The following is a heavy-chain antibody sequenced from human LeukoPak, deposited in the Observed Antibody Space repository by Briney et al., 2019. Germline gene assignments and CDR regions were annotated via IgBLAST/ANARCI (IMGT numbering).Heavy chain of an antibody. CDR1: GFTLSNHW. CDR3: VRNNAMDV. V-gene: IGHV3-7*03. CDR2: VNRDGSET. J-gene: IGHJ6*02. Sequence: GGSLRLSCAASGFTLSNHWMTWVRQVPGRGPEWVANVNRDGSETYYLDSVKGRFTISRDNAKNSLYLQMNSLRAEDTALYYCVRNNAMDVWVQGTTVIVSS. D-gene: IGHD2-8*01.